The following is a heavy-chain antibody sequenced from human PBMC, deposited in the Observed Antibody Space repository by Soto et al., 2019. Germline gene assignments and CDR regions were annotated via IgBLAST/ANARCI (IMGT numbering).Heavy chain of an antibody. CDR1: GGSVDVYY. CDR2: INHTGGT. V-gene: IGHV4-34*01. CDR3: ATRITVFGLLIPPFDP. J-gene: IGHJ5*02. D-gene: IGHD3-3*01. Sequence: PSETLSLTCAVYGGSVDVYYCSFIGHAPWKGLEWIGEINHTGGTHYNPSLKSRVTMSVDTSKNQFSLRLSSVTAADTAIYYCATRITVFGLLIPPFDPWGQGTQVTVSS.